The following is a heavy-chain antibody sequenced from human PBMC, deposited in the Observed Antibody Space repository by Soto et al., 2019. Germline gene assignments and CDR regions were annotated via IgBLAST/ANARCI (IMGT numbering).Heavy chain of an antibody. D-gene: IGHD3-10*01. CDR2: VNPIVSMS. Sequence: QVQLVQSGAEVKRPGSSVKVSCKASGDTFNFYSINWVRQAPGLGLEWMGRVNPIVSMSNYAQKFQGRVTMTADKSTSTAYMELSSLRADDTAIYYCASSYGSRYPAFDYWGQGALVSVSS. CDR1: GDTFNFYS. J-gene: IGHJ4*02. V-gene: IGHV1-69*02. CDR3: ASSYGSRYPAFDY.